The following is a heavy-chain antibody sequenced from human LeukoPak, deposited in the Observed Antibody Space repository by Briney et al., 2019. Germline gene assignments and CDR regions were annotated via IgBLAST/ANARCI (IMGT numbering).Heavy chain of an antibody. V-gene: IGHV3-23*01. D-gene: IGHD6-13*01. Sequence: GGSLRLSCAASGFTFSSYAMSWVRQAPGKGLEWVSAISGSGGSTYYADSVKGRFTISRDNSKNTLYLQMNSLRAEDTAVYYCAKVRTAGSSMPAGDDVWGQGTLVTVSS. CDR3: AKVRTAGSSMPAGDDV. J-gene: IGHJ4*02. CDR1: GFTFSSYA. CDR2: ISGSGGST.